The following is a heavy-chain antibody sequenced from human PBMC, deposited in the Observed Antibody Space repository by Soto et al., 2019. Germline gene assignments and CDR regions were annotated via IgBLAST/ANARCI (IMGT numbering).Heavy chain of an antibody. Sequence: TSETLSLTCAVSGGSISSGGYSWSWIRQPPGKGLEWIGYIYHSGSTYYNPSLKSRVTISVDRSKNQFSLKLSSVTAADTAVYYCARGGYYGSGDYFDYWGQGTLVTVSS. D-gene: IGHD3-10*01. CDR2: IYHSGST. J-gene: IGHJ4*02. V-gene: IGHV4-30-2*01. CDR3: ARGGYYGSGDYFDY. CDR1: GGSISSGGYS.